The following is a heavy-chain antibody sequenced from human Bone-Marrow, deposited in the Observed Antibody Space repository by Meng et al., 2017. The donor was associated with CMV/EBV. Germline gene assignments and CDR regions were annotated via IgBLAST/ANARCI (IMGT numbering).Heavy chain of an antibody. CDR2: IKLDSGDT. D-gene: IGHD1-1*01. CDR3: ARDRYNWDFDY. Sequence: ASVKVSCKASGYTFTSYYMHWVRQAPGQGLEWMGWIKLDSGDTEYAQKFQGRVTLTRDTSINTAYMELSRLRHDDTAVYYCARDRYNWDFDYWGQGTLVTVSS. CDR1: GYTFTSYY. J-gene: IGHJ4*02. V-gene: IGHV1-2*02.